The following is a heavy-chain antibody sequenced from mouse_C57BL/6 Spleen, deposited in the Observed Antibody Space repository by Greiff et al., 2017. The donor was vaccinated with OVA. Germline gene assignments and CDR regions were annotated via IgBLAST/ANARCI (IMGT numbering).Heavy chain of an antibody. Sequence: EVQLQQSGPELVKPGASVKISCKASGYTFTDYYMNWVKQSHGKSLEWIGDINPNNGGTSYNQKFKGKATLTVDKSSSTAYMELRSLTSEDSAVYYCARGTTVVEYYFDYWGQGTTLTVSS. CDR2: INPNNGGT. J-gene: IGHJ2*01. D-gene: IGHD1-1*01. CDR1: GYTFTDYY. CDR3: ARGTTVVEYYFDY. V-gene: IGHV1-26*01.